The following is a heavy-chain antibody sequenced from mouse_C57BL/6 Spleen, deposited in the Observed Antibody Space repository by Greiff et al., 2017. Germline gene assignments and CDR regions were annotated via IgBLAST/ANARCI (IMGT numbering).Heavy chain of an antibody. CDR1: GYTFTSYW. V-gene: IGHV1-50*01. Sequence: QVQLQQPGAELVNPGASVKLSCKASGYTFTSYWMQWVKQRPGQGLEWIGEIDPSDSYTNYNQKFKGKATLTVDTSSSTAYMQLSSLTSEDSAVYYCARGELGHFDYWGQGTTLTVSS. D-gene: IGHD4-1*01. CDR2: IDPSDSYT. J-gene: IGHJ2*01. CDR3: ARGELGHFDY.